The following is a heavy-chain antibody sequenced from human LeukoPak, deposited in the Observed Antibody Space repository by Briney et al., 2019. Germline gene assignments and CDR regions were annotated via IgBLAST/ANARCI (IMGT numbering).Heavy chain of an antibody. Sequence: GASVKVSCKASGYTFTSYGISWVRQAPGQGLEWMGWISAYNGNTNYAQKLQGRVTMTTDTSTSTAYMELRSLRSDDTAVYYCARDNWCSSTSCYITPRSRYYGMDVWGQGTTVTVSS. CDR3: ARDNWCSSTSCYITPRSRYYGMDV. D-gene: IGHD2-2*02. J-gene: IGHJ6*02. V-gene: IGHV1-18*01. CDR1: GYTFTSYG. CDR2: ISAYNGNT.